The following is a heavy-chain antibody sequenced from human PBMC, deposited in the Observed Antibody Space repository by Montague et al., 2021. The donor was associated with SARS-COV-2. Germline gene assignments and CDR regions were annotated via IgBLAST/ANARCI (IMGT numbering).Heavy chain of an antibody. CDR1: GGSISYGGYF. J-gene: IGHJ2*01. D-gene: IGHD3-22*01. V-gene: IGHV4-31*03. CDR3: ARSPEPMIILIITSLNWYFDL. CDR2: IDKSGTT. Sequence: TLSLTCTVSGGSISYGGYFWNWIRQHPGKGLEWIGYIDKSGTTXYXXXXKXRVTISVDTSKNQFSLKMSSVTAADTAVYYCARSPEPMIILIITSLNWYFDLWDRGTLVTVSS.